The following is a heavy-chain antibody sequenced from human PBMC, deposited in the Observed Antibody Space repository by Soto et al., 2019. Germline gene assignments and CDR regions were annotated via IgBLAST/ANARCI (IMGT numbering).Heavy chain of an antibody. J-gene: IGHJ5*02. CDR1: GFTFSSYA. D-gene: IGHD3-3*01. Sequence: EVQLLESGGGLVQPGGSLRLSCAASGFTFSSYAMSWVRQAPGKGLEWVSAISGSGGSTYYADSVKGRFTISRDNSKNTLYLQMNSMRAEDTAVYYCAKDADYDFWSGCPNNWFDPWGQGTLVTVSS. CDR2: ISGSGGST. V-gene: IGHV3-23*01. CDR3: AKDADYDFWSGCPNNWFDP.